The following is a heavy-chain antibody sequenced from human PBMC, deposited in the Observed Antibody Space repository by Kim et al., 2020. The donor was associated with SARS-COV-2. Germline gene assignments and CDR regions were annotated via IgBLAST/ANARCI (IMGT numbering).Heavy chain of an antibody. CDR2: IIPIFGTA. J-gene: IGHJ4*02. CDR1: GGTFSSYA. Sequence: SVKVSCKASGGTFSSYAISWVRQAPGQGLEWMGGIIPIFGTANYAQKFQGRVTITADESTSTAYMELSSLRSEDTAVYYCARHKKYYYDSTLDYWGQGTLVTVSS. V-gene: IGHV1-69*13. CDR3: ARHKKYYYDSTLDY. D-gene: IGHD3-22*01.